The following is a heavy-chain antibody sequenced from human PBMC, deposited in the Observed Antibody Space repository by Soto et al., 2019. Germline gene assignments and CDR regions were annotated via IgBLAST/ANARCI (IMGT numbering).Heavy chain of an antibody. D-gene: IGHD1-1*01. CDR2: TYYRSKWYN. J-gene: IGHJ5*02. Sequence: SQTLSLTCVISGDSVSSNSAAWNWIRQSPSRGLEWLGRTYYRSKWYNDYAVSVKSRITINPDTSKNQFSLQLNSVTPEDTAVYFFARGSTGTVPPPHWFDPWGQGTLVTVSS. CDR3: ARGSTGTVPPPHWFDP. CDR1: GDSVSSNSAA. V-gene: IGHV6-1*01.